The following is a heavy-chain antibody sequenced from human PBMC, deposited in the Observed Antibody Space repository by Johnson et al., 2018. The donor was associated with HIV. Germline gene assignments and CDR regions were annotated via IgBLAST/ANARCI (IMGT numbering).Heavy chain of an antibody. CDR2: IKSKTDGGTI. CDR1: GFTFSNAW. CDR3: ASEVRGVLDI. J-gene: IGHJ3*02. D-gene: IGHD3-10*01. V-gene: IGHV3-15*01. Sequence: VQLVESGGGLVKPGESLRLSCVASGFTFSNAWMHWVRQAPGKGLEWVGRIKSKTDGGTIDYAAPVKGRFTISRDDSKNTLYLQMNSLKTEDTALYYCASEVRGVLDIWGQGTMVTVSS.